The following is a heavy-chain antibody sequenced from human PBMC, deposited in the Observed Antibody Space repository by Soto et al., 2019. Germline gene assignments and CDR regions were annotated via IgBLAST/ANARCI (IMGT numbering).Heavy chain of an antibody. CDR1: GGSISSYY. V-gene: IGHV4-59*01. D-gene: IGHD3-10*01. J-gene: IGHJ6*02. CDR2: IYYSGST. Sequence: KASETLSLTCTVSGGSISSYYWSWIRQPPGKGLEWIGYIYYSGSTNYNPSLKSRVTISVDTSKNQFSLKLSSVTAADTAVYYCARLWFGAFYYYGMDVWGQGTTVTVSS. CDR3: ARLWFGAFYYYGMDV.